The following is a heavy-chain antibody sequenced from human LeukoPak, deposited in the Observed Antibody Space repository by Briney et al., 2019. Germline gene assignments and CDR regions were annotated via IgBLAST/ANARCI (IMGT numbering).Heavy chain of an antibody. CDR1: GFTFSSYS. V-gene: IGHV3-21*04. Sequence: PGGSLRLSCAASGFTFSSYSMNWVRQAPGKGLEWVSSISSSSSYIYYADSVKGRFTISRDNAKNALYLQMNSLTVEDTALYHCARDRSYGSFDFWGQGTLVTVSS. D-gene: IGHD5-18*01. CDR3: ARDRSYGSFDF. J-gene: IGHJ4*02. CDR2: ISSSSSYI.